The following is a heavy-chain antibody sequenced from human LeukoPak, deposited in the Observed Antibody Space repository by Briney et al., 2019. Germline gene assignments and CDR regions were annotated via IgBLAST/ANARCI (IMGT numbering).Heavy chain of an antibody. D-gene: IGHD1-26*01. V-gene: IGHV5-51*01. Sequence: GESLKISCKGSGYTFTNYWIGWVRQMPGKGLEWMGIIYPGDSDTRYSPSFQGQVTISADKSISTAYLQWSSLKASDTAMYYCARNLEGATSSFDYWGQGTLVTVSS. J-gene: IGHJ4*02. CDR1: GYTFTNYW. CDR2: IYPGDSDT. CDR3: ARNLEGATSSFDY.